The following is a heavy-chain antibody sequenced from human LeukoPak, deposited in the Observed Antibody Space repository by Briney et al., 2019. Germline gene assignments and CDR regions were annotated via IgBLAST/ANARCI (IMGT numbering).Heavy chain of an antibody. CDR1: GFTFSSYC. D-gene: IGHD6-19*01. CDR2: ISSSSNYI. Sequence: GGSLRLSCVTSGFTFSSYCMNWVRQAPGKGLEWVSFISSSSNYIYYAHSVKGRFTIYRDNAKNSLYLQMNSLRAEDTAVYYCARDLAVAGTASVYWGQGTLVTVSS. CDR3: ARDLAVAGTASVY. J-gene: IGHJ4*02. V-gene: IGHV3-21*01.